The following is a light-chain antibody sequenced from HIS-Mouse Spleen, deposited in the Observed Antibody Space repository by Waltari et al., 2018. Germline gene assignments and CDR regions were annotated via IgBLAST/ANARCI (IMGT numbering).Light chain of an antibody. J-gene: IGKJ4*01. CDR2: DAS. Sequence: EIVLTQSPATLSLSPGERATLSCRASQSVSSYLAWYQQKAGQAPRLLIYDASNRATGIPARFSGRGSGTDFTLTISSLEPEDFAVYYCQQRSNWLTFGGGTKVEIK. V-gene: IGKV3-11*01. CDR1: QSVSSY. CDR3: QQRSNWLT.